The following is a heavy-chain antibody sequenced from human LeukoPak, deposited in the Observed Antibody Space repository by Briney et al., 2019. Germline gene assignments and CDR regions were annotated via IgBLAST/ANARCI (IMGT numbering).Heavy chain of an antibody. V-gene: IGHV4-39*01. CDR1: GGSISSSSYY. D-gene: IGHD2-2*01. Sequence: SGTLSLTCTVSGGSISSSSYYWGWIRQPPGKGLEWIGSIYYSGSTYYNPSLKSRVTISIDTSKNQFSLKLSSVTAADTAVYYCARRKYCSNTNCRVYNWFDPWGQGTLVTVSS. CDR2: IYYSGST. CDR3: ARRKYCSNTNCRVYNWFDP. J-gene: IGHJ5*02.